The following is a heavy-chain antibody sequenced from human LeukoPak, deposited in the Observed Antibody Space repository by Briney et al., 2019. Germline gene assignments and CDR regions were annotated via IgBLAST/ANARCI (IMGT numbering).Heavy chain of an antibody. CDR3: TTDVLFFYGDYEYYFDY. CDR2: IKSKTDGGTT. CDR1: GFTFSNAW. D-gene: IGHD4-17*01. J-gene: IGHJ4*02. V-gene: IGHV3-15*01. Sequence: SGGSLRLSCGASGFTFSNAWMNWVRQAPGKGLEWVGRIKSKTDGGTTDYAAPVKGRFTISRDDSKNTLYLQMNSLKTEDTAVYYCTTDVLFFYGDYEYYFDYWGQGTLVTVSS.